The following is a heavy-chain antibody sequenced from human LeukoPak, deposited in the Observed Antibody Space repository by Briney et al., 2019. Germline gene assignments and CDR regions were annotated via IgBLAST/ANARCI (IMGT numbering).Heavy chain of an antibody. J-gene: IGHJ4*02. CDR2: INPNSGGT. CDR1: GYTFTGYY. V-gene: IGHV1-2*02. CDR3: ARERTLTSCYDY. Sequence: GASVKASCEASGYTFTGYYMHWVRQAPGQGLEWMGWINPNSGGTNYAQKFQGRVTMTRDTSISTAYMELSRLRSDDTAVYYCARERTLTSCYDYWGQGTLVTVSS. D-gene: IGHD2-15*01.